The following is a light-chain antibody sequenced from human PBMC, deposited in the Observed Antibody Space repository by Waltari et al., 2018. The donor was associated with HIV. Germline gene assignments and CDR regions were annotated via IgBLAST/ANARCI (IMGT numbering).Light chain of an antibody. V-gene: IGLV2-11*01. Sequence: QSALTQPRSVSGSPGQPVTISCTGTSSDVGGYNYVSWYQQHPGQAPKLMIYDVNKRPSGVPDRFAGSKSGNTASLTISVLQTEDEADYYCYSYAGSYTSVFGTGTTVTVL. J-gene: IGLJ1*01. CDR1: SSDVGGYNY. CDR2: DVN. CDR3: YSYAGSYTSV.